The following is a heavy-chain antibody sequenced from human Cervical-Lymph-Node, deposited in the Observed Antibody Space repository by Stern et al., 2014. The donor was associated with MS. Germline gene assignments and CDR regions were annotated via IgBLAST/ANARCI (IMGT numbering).Heavy chain of an antibody. J-gene: IGHJ6*02. CDR3: ARDLGTPHGLDV. CDR2: INPSGGST. D-gene: IGHD1-7*01. V-gene: IGHV1-46*01. CDR1: GYIFTSYY. Sequence: QLVQSGAEVKKPGASVKVSCKASGYIFTSYYVHWVRQVPGQGLEWMGMINPSGGSTNYAQKFQGRVTMTRDRSTSTVNMELSSLRSEDTAMYYCARDLGTPHGLDVWGQGTTVTVSS.